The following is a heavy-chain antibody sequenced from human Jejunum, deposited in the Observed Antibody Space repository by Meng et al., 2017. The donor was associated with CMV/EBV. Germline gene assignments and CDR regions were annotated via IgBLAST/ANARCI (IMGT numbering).Heavy chain of an antibody. V-gene: IGHV1-69*05. CDR2: IIPIFETP. CDR3: ATGGWELMPLDF. CDR1: GGTFSSLA. Sequence: KASGGTFSSLAISWFRQAPGQGLEWMGGIIPIFETPNYAQRFQGRVTMTTDESTSTAYMELSSLRSDDTAVYYCATGGWELMPLDFWGQGTLVTVSS. J-gene: IGHJ4*02. D-gene: IGHD1-26*01.